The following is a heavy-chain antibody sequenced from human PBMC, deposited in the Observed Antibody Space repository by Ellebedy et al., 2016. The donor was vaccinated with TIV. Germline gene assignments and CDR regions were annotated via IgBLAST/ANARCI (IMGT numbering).Heavy chain of an antibody. D-gene: IGHD6-25*01. CDR2: ISGNTKYI. Sequence: GESLKISCEASGFAFSTYSMTWVRQAPGKGLEWVSSISGNTKYIYYADSVKGRFTISRDNARNSLYLAMKSLRAEDTGVYYCARPGGQSSDRKGSWGQGTMVTVSS. CDR3: ARPGGQSSDRKGS. J-gene: IGHJ5*02. V-gene: IGHV3-21*03. CDR1: GFAFSTYS.